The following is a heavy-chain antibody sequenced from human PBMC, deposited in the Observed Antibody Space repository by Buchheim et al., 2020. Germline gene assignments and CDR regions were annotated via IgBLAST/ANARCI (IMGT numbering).Heavy chain of an antibody. D-gene: IGHD3-3*01. CDR1: GYTFTSYY. CDR2: INPSGGST. J-gene: IGHJ1*01. CDR3: ARDEAPEGITIFGVVIIRRYFQH. V-gene: IGHV1-46*03. Sequence: QVQLVQSGAEVKKPGASVKVSCKASGYTFTSYYMHWVRQAPGQGREWMGIINPSGGSTSYAQKFQGRVTMTRDTSTSTVSMELSSLRSEDTAVYYWARDEAPEGITIFGVVIIRRYFQHWGQGTL.